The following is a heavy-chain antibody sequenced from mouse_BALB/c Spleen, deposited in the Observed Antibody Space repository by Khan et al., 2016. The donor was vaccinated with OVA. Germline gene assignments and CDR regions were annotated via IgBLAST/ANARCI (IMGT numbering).Heavy chain of an antibody. CDR2: ILPGSGST. V-gene: IGHV1-9*01. CDR3: ARFEDYDAYFDY. Sequence: QVELLESGAELMKPGASGKISCKATGFTFNIYWIEWIKQRPGHGLEWIGEILPGSGSTNYNEKVKGRATFTADTSNTAYIHLSSLTSEDSAFYYCARFEDYDAYFDYWGQGTTLTVSS. J-gene: IGHJ2*01. CDR1: GFTFNIYW. D-gene: IGHD2-4*01.